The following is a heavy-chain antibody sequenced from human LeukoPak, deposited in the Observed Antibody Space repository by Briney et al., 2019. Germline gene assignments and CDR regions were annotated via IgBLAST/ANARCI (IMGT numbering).Heavy chain of an antibody. V-gene: IGHV3-30*18. Sequence: GGSLRLSCAASGFTFSDYAMHWVRQAPGKGLDWVALISYDGSDRYYADSVKGRFTISRDNSKNTLYLQMNSLRPEDTAVYYCAKVGVGGSSWIDYWGQGTLVTVSS. CDR1: GFTFSDYA. J-gene: IGHJ4*02. D-gene: IGHD6-13*01. CDR2: ISYDGSDR. CDR3: AKVGVGGSSWIDY.